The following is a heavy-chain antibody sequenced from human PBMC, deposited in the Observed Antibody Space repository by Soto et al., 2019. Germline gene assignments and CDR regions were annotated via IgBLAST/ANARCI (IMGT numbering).Heavy chain of an antibody. CDR3: ARVRWGYYDSNGIDF. CDR1: GFTFSSYW. J-gene: IGHJ4*02. CDR2: INSDGSNT. V-gene: IGHV3-74*01. D-gene: IGHD3-22*01. Sequence: GGSLRLSCAASGFTFSSYWMHWVRQAPGKGLVWVSRINSDGSNTIYADSLKGRFTISRDNAKNTLYLQMNSLRAEDTALYYCARVRWGYYDSNGIDFWGQGTLVTVSS.